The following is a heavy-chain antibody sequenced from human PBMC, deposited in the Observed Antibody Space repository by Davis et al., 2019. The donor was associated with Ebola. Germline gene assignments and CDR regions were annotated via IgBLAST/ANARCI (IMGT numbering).Heavy chain of an antibody. Sequence: GESLKISCAASRFTLSTYWMHWVPQAPGKGLEWLANIKPAGSDKNYVDSVKGRFTISRDNAENSLYLQMNSLRVEDTAVYYCARGDSRWSNWYFDLWGRGTLVTVSS. CDR2: IKPAGSDK. J-gene: IGHJ2*01. D-gene: IGHD2-15*01. CDR1: RFTLSTYW. V-gene: IGHV3-7*03. CDR3: ARGDSRWSNWYFDL.